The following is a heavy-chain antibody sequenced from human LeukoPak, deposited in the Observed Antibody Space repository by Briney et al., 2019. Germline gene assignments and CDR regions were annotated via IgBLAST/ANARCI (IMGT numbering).Heavy chain of an antibody. D-gene: IGHD3-22*01. CDR2: ITPSGGST. J-gene: IGHJ4*02. CDR3: ARMYYDSSGYPFFEY. V-gene: IGHV1-46*01. Sequence: APVKVSCKASGYTFTSHYMHWVRQDPGQGLQWMGIITPSGGSTSYAQKFQGRVTMTRDTSTSTVYMELSSLRSEDTAVYYCARMYYDSSGYPFFEYWGQGTLVTVSS. CDR1: GYTFTSHY.